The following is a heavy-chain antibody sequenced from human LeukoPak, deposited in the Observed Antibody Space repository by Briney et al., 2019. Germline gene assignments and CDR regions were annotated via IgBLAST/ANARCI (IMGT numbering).Heavy chain of an antibody. CDR1: GGSIRSGDYY. V-gene: IGHV4-30-4*08. CDR2: IYYSGNT. D-gene: IGHD3-22*01. CDR3: ARATITVMVGTPADAFDI. Sequence: PSETLSLTCTVSGGSIRSGDYYWSWIRQPPGKGLEWIGYIYYSGNTYYNPSRKSRVTISVDTSKKQFTLKLSSVTAADTAVYCWARATITVMVGTPADAFDIWGQGTMVTVSS. J-gene: IGHJ3*02.